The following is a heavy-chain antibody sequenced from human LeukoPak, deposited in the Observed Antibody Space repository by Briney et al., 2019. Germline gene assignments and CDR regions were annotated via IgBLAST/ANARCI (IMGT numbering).Heavy chain of an antibody. V-gene: IGHV1-2*02. CDR2: INPNSGGT. CDR3: ARTDYYDSSGGDDAFDI. Sequence: ASVKVSCKASGYTFTGYYMHWVRQAPGQGLEWMGWINPNSGGTNYAQKFQGRVTMTRDTSISTAYMELSRLGSDDTAVYYCARTDYYDSSGGDDAFDIWGQGTMVTVSS. D-gene: IGHD3-22*01. CDR1: GYTFTGYY. J-gene: IGHJ3*02.